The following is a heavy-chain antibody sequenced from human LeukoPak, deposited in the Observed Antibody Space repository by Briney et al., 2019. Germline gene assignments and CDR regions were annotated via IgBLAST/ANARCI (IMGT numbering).Heavy chain of an antibody. CDR1: EFTVSSNY. D-gene: IGHD4-17*01. J-gene: IGHJ3*02. Sequence: GGSLRLSCAASEFTVSSNYMSWVRQAPGKGLEWVSVIYSGGSTYYADSVKGRFTISRDNSKNTLYLQMNSLRAEDTAVYYCARGSHDYGDYSAAFDIWGQGTMVTVSS. V-gene: IGHV3-66*01. CDR2: IYSGGST. CDR3: ARGSHDYGDYSAAFDI.